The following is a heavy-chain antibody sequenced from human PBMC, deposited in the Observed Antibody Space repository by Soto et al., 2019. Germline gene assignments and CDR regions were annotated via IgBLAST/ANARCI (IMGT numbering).Heavy chain of an antibody. J-gene: IGHJ4*02. CDR3: ARANFDWLFYFDY. V-gene: IGHV4-61*01. D-gene: IGHD3-9*01. Sequence: SETLSLTCTVSGGSVSSGSYYWSWIRQPPGKGLEWIGYIYYSGSTNYNPSLKSRVTISVDTSKNQFSLKLSSVTAADTAVYYCARANFDWLFYFDYWGQGTLVTVSS. CDR1: GGSVSSGSYY. CDR2: IYYSGST.